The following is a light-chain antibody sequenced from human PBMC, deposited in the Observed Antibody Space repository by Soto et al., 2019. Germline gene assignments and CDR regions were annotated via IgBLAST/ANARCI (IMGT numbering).Light chain of an antibody. CDR1: NSDVGTYNY. CDR2: EVS. J-gene: IGLJ3*02. V-gene: IGLV2-14*01. CDR3: SSFTTSNTWV. Sequence: QSVLTQPASVSGSPGQSLTISCTGTNSDVGTYNYVSWYQLHPGEAPKLMIYEVSHRPSGASNRFSGSKSGNTASLTISGLQTEDEADYYCSSFTTSNTWVFGGGTKLTVL.